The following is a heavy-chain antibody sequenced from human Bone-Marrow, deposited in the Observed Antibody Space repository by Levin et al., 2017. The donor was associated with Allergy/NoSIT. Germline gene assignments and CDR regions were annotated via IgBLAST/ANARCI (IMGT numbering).Heavy chain of an antibody. D-gene: IGHD2-2*01. J-gene: IGHJ4*02. CDR1: GFTFSSYG. V-gene: IGHV1-18*01. Sequence: GASVKVSCTTSGFTFSSYGFNWVRQAPGQGLEWLGRINVYSGNTHHAQNFQGRLTMTTDTSTNIAYMELRSQRSDDTAVYFCVRDGAFSSSWYERHYFDYWGQGTLVTVTS. CDR3: VRDGAFSSSWYERHYFDY. CDR2: INVYSGNT.